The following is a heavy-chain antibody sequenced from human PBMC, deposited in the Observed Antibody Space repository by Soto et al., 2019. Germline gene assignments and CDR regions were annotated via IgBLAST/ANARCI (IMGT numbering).Heavy chain of an antibody. V-gene: IGHV4-34*01. J-gene: IGHJ5*02. CDR1: GGSFSGYY. D-gene: IGHD6-13*01. CDR2: INHSGST. CDR3: ARGRGQQQLVRFCRVRFDP. Sequence: QVQLQQWGAGLLKPSETLSLTCAVYGGSFSGYYWSWIRQPPGKGLEWIGEINHSGSTNYNPSLKSRVTISVDPSKNQFSLKLSSVSAADTAVYYCARGRGQQQLVRFCRVRFDPWGQGTLVTVSS.